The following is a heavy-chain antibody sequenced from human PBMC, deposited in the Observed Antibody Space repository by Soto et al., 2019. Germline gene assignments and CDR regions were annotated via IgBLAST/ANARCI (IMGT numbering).Heavy chain of an antibody. CDR1: GFTFSGSA. V-gene: IGHV3-73*01. CDR3: AKSPVVPAAMDY. D-gene: IGHD2-2*01. J-gene: IGHJ4*02. Sequence: GESLKISCAASGFTFSGSAIHWVRQASGKGLEWVGRIRDKANDYATRYAESVRGRFTISRDESKNTAYLQMNSLKTEDTAVYYCAKSPVVPAAMDYWGQGTLVTVSS. CDR2: IRDKANDYAT.